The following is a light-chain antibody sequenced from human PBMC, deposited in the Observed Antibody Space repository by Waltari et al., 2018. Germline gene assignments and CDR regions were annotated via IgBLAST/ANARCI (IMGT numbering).Light chain of an antibody. CDR2: DVS. CDR1: SSDVGGYKY. V-gene: IGLV2-11*01. J-gene: IGLJ3*02. CDR3: CSYAGNHVWV. Sequence: QSALTQPRSVSGSPGQSVTISCTGTSSDVGGYKYVSWYQQHPGKGPKVLIYDVSKRPPGVPYRFSASKSDNTASLTISGLQAEDEADYHCCSYAGNHVWVFGGGTKLTVL.